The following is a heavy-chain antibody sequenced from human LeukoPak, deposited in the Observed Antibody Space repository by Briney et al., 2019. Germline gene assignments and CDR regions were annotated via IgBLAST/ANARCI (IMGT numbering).Heavy chain of an antibody. Sequence: PGGSLRLSCAASGFTFNNYWMHWVRQVPGKGLVWVSRINSDGSRTNYVDSAKGRFTISRDNAKNTLFLQMNSLRAEDTAVYYCAELGITMIGGVWGKGTTVTISS. J-gene: IGHJ6*04. CDR2: INSDGSRT. CDR1: GFTFNNYW. CDR3: AELGITMIGGV. D-gene: IGHD3-10*02. V-gene: IGHV3-74*01.